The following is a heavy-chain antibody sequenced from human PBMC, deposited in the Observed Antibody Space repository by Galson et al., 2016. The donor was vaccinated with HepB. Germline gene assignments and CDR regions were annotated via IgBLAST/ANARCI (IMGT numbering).Heavy chain of an antibody. Sequence: SETLSLTCIVSGGSVSSDNYFWSWIRQPPGKGLEWIGFSQHTGNTNSNPSLKSRVTISVDTSKNQFSLKMTSVTAAGTAIYYCARDQHGSHMAYWGLGTLVTVSS. D-gene: IGHD1-26*01. J-gene: IGHJ4*02. V-gene: IGHV4-61*01. CDR3: ARDQHGSHMAY. CDR1: GGSVSSDNYF. CDR2: SQHTGNT.